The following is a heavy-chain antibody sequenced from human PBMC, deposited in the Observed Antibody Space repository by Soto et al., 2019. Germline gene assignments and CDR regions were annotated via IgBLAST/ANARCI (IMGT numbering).Heavy chain of an antibody. Sequence: ASVKVSCKASGGTFSSYAISWVRQAPGQGLEWVGGIIPIFGTANYAQKFQGRVTITADESTSTAYMELSSLRSEDTAVYYCARDYRTTNWFDPWGQGTLVTVSS. CDR3: ARDYRTTNWFDP. CDR1: GGTFSSYA. J-gene: IGHJ5*02. D-gene: IGHD1-1*01. CDR2: IIPIFGTA. V-gene: IGHV1-69*13.